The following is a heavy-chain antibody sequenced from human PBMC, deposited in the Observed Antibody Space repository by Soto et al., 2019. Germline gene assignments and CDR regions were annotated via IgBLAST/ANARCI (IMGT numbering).Heavy chain of an antibody. CDR1: GFTFTSSA. J-gene: IGHJ6*02. CDR3: AAEAYSGGYPWAYYYYGMDV. CDR2: IVVGSGNT. Sequence: SVKVSCKASGFTFTSSAVQWVRQARGQRLEWIGWIVVGSGNTNYAQKFQERVTITRDMSTSTAYMELSSLRSEDTAVYYCAAEAYSGGYPWAYYYYGMDVWGQGTTVTVSS. D-gene: IGHD1-26*01. V-gene: IGHV1-58*01.